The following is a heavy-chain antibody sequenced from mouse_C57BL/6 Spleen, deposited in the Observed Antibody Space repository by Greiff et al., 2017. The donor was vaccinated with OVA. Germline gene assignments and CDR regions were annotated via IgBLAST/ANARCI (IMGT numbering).Heavy chain of an antibody. CDR3: ARAHYGSTYFDY. J-gene: IGHJ2*01. CDR1: GFTFSDYY. D-gene: IGHD1-1*01. Sequence: EVQLQESEGGLVQPGSSMKLSCTASGFTFSDYYMAWVRQVPEKGLEWVANINYDGSSTYYLDSLKSRFIISRDNAKNILYLQMSSLKSEDTATYYCARAHYGSTYFDYWGQGTTLTVSS. V-gene: IGHV5-16*01. CDR2: INYDGSST.